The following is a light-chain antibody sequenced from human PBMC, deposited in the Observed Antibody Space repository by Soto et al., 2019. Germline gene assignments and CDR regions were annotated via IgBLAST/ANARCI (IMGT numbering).Light chain of an antibody. CDR3: GSYTSRSTYV. V-gene: IGLV2-14*01. CDR2: EVT. Sequence: QSVLTQPASVSASPGQSITISCTGASSDVGAYDYVSWYQQHPGKAPKVIIFEVTNRPSGVSDRFSGSKSGNMASLTISGLQPEEEADYFCGSYTSRSTYVFGTGTKVTV. J-gene: IGLJ1*01. CDR1: SSDVGAYDY.